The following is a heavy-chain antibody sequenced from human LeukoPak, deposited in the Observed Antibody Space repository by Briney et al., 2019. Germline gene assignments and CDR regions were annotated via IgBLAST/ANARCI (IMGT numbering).Heavy chain of an antibody. Sequence: SETLSLTCAVYGGSFSGYYRSWIRQPPGKGLEWIGVINHSGSTNYNPSLKSRGTISVDTSKNQFSLKLSSVTAADTAVYYCASNRYYDILTGYYWSGAFDIWGQGTMVTVSS. V-gene: IGHV4-34*01. CDR1: GGSFSGYY. J-gene: IGHJ3*02. D-gene: IGHD3-9*01. CDR2: INHSGST. CDR3: ASNRYYDILTGYYWSGAFDI.